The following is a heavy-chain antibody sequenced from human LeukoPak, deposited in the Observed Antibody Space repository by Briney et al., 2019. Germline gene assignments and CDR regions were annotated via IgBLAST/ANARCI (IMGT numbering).Heavy chain of an antibody. CDR3: ARHATGLSYLDV. V-gene: IGHV5-51*01. CDR2: IYPGDSDT. CDR1: GYSFTSFW. D-gene: IGHD1-14*01. Sequence: NPGESLKISCKGSGYSFTSFWIGWVRQMPGKGLEWMGIIYPGDSDTRYSPSFQGQVTISVDKSISTAYVQWSSLQASDTAMYYCARHATGLSYLDVWGQGTTVTVSS. J-gene: IGHJ6*02.